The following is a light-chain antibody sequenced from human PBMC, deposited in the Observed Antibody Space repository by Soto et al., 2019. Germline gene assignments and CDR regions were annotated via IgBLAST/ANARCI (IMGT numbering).Light chain of an antibody. CDR1: QSVSSKY. J-gene: IGKJ2*01. V-gene: IGKV3-20*01. CDR2: GAS. CDR3: QQDGSSSYT. Sequence: DIVVTQSPDTLSLSPGERATLSCRASQSVSSKYLAWYQPNPGQAPSLLMYGASTRATGTPERISGSRAETDFTLTMSSLEPEEFAVYYGQQDGSSSYTFGQGTRLEIK.